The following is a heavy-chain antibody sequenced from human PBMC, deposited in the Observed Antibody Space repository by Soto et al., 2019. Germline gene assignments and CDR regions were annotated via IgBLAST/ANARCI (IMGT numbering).Heavy chain of an antibody. J-gene: IGHJ6*02. CDR1: GFTFSRSW. Sequence: VQLMESGGGLVQPGGFLRLSCVVSGFTFSRSWMNWVRQAPGKGLEWVAVISYDGSNKYYADSVKGRFTISRDNSKNTLYLQMNSLRAEDTAVYYCARGYVWGSYRYSGMDVWGQGTTVTVSS. V-gene: IGHV3-30-3*01. CDR2: ISYDGSNK. CDR3: ARGYVWGSYRYSGMDV. D-gene: IGHD3-16*02.